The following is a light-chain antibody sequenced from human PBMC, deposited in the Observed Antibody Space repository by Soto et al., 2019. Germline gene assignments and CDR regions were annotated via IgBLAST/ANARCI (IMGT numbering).Light chain of an antibody. CDR1: NSDIGAGSD. CDR2: GNN. CDR3: QSYDRRSLV. Sequence: QLVLTQPPSVSGAPGQRVTISCTGSNSDIGAGSDVQWYQQLPGRAPKLLIFGNNNRPSGVPDRFSASKSGTSASLAITGLQAEDEADYYCQSYDRRSLVFGGGTKLTVL. J-gene: IGLJ3*02. V-gene: IGLV1-40*01.